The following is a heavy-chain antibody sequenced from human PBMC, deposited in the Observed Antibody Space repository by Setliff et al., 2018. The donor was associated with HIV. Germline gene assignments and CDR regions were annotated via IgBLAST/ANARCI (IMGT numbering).Heavy chain of an antibody. Sequence: PGGSLRLSCKPSGLHVRGAWMNWVRQAPGKGLEWVGRVKIDSDGGTIDYAAPVQGRFVISRDDSKSILHLQMSSLKTEDTAVYYCTTALGMTMAGNWFDPWGQGTLVTVSS. CDR3: TTALGMTMAGNWFDP. CDR1: GLHVRGAW. J-gene: IGHJ5*02. V-gene: IGHV3-15*01. D-gene: IGHD6-19*01. CDR2: VKIDSDGGTI.